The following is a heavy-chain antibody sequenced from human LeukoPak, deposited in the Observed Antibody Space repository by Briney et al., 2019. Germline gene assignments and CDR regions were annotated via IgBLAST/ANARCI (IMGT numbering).Heavy chain of an antibody. Sequence: GASVKVSCKASGYTFTGYYMHWVRQAPGQGLEWMGWINPNTGGTNYAQKFQGRVTMTRDTSISTAYMELSRLRSDDTAVYYCARVGLSYTNPNNWFDPWGQGTLVTVSS. CDR3: ARVGLSYTNPNNWFDP. CDR2: INPNTGGT. J-gene: IGHJ5*02. D-gene: IGHD2-2*02. V-gene: IGHV1-2*02. CDR1: GYTFTGYY.